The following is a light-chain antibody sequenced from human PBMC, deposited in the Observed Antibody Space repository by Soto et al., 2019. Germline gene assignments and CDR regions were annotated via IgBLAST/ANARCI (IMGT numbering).Light chain of an antibody. CDR2: EGS. CDR3: CSYAGSSTNV. CDR1: SSDVGNYNL. V-gene: IGLV2-23*01. J-gene: IGLJ1*01. Sequence: QSALTQPASVSGSPGQSITISCTGTSSDVGNYNLVSWYQQHPGKAPKLMIYEGSKRTSGVSNRFSGSKSGKTASLTISILQDEDEADYYCCSYAGSSTNVIGSGTKMTVL.